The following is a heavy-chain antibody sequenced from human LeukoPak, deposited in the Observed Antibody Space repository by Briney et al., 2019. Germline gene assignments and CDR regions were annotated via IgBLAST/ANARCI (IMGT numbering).Heavy chain of an antibody. CDR3: TRGGGSNYGSDFWYFDL. CDR1: GFTFSLYA. J-gene: IGHJ2*01. Sequence: GGSLRLSCSASGFTFSLYAMHWVRQAPGKGLEWLSYITSGSSTIKYADSVKGRFTISRDNAKNSLYLQMNSLRADDTAMYYCTRGGGSNYGSDFWYFDLWGRGALVTVSS. CDR2: ITSGSSTI. V-gene: IGHV3-48*01. D-gene: IGHD5-18*01.